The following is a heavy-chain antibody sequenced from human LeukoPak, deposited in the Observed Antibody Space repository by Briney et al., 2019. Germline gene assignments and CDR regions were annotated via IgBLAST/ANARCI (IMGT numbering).Heavy chain of an antibody. V-gene: IGHV3-30*18. J-gene: IGHJ4*02. CDR2: ISYDGSNK. CDR3: AKDHYDSSVLLY. D-gene: IGHD3-22*01. Sequence: GGSLRLSCAASGFTFSSYGMHWVRQATGKGLEWVAVISYDGSNKYYADSVKGRFTISRDNSKNTLYLQMNSLRAEDTAVYYCAKDHYDSSVLLYWGQGTLVTVSS. CDR1: GFTFSSYG.